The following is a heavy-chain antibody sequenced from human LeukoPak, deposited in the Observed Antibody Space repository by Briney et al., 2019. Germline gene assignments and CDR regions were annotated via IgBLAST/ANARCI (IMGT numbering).Heavy chain of an antibody. CDR2: ISAYNGNT. J-gene: IGHJ4*02. CDR1: GYTFTSYG. V-gene: IGHV1-18*01. CDR3: ARLGQYNSTWYDAQF. Sequence: ASVKVSCKASGYTFTSYGITWVRRAPGQGLEWMGWISAYNGNTNYAQKLQGRVTMTTDTSTSTAYMELRSLRSDDTAVYYCARLGQYNSTWYDAQFWGQGTLVTVSS. D-gene: IGHD6-13*01.